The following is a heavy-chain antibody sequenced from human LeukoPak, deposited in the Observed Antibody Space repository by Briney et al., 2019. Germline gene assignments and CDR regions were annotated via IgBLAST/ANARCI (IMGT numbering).Heavy chain of an antibody. CDR2: INPNSGVT. J-gene: IGHJ4*02. CDR1: GYTFTVSY. CDR3: ARDRSFDF. V-gene: IGHV1-2*02. Sequence: GASVKVCCMASGYTFTVSYVHLVRQAPGQGLEWMGWINPNSGVTNCAQKFQGRVTMTRDTSINTAYMELNSLGSDDTAVYFCARDRSFDFWGQGPVIMVSS.